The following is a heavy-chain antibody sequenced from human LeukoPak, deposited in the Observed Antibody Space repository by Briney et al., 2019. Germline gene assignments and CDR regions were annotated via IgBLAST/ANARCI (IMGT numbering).Heavy chain of an antibody. CDR2: IYHSGST. D-gene: IGHD3-10*01. J-gene: IGHJ4*02. CDR3: ARVSPAASGSSRFDY. CDR1: GGSISSGSYY. V-gene: IGHV4-30-2*01. Sequence: KSSQTLSLTCTVSGGSISSGSYYWSWIRQPPGKGLEWIGYIYHSGSTYYNPSLKSRVTISVDRSKNQFSLKLSSVTAADTAVYYCARVSPAASGSSRFDYWGQGTLVTVSS.